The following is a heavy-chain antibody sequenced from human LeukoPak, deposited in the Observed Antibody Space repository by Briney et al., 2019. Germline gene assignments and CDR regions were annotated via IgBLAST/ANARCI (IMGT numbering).Heavy chain of an antibody. CDR1: GFTMSNFG. J-gene: IGHJ4*02. CDR2: ISYDGSDS. V-gene: IGHV3-30*03. D-gene: IGHD3-22*01. CDR3: ASPDKYYYDTSGYPLDH. Sequence: GGSLRLSCAASGFTMSNFGMHWVRRAPGKGLEWVAAISYDGSDSWYADSVKGRFTISRDNSKNTLYLQIDSLRPEDTAVYYCASPDKYYYDTSGYPLDHWGQGTLVTVSS.